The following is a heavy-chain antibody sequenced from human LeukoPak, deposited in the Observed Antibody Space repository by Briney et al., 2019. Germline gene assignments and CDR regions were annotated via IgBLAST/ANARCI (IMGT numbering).Heavy chain of an antibody. CDR1: GFTFSSYG. Sequence: PGRSLRLSCAASGFTFSSYGMHWVRQAPGKGLEWVAFIRYDGSNKYYADSVKGRFTISRDNSKNTLYLQMNSLRAEDTAVYYCAKDLEGFDWLLSFDYWGQGTLVTVSS. CDR3: AKDLEGFDWLLSFDY. V-gene: IGHV3-30*02. J-gene: IGHJ4*02. D-gene: IGHD3-9*01. CDR2: IRYDGSNK.